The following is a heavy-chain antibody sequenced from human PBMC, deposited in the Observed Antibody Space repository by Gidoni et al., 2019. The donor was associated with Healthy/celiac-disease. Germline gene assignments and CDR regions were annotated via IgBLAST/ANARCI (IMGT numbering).Heavy chain of an antibody. Sequence: QVQLQESGPGLVKPSQTLSLTCTVSGGSISSGGYYWSWIRQHPGKGLEWIGYIYYSGSTYYNPSLKSRVTISVDTSKNQFSLKLSSVTAADTAVYYCAREYYYDSSGDRSFDIWGQGTMVTVSS. J-gene: IGHJ3*02. CDR3: AREYYYDSSGDRSFDI. V-gene: IGHV4-31*03. D-gene: IGHD3-22*01. CDR1: GGSISSGGYY. CDR2: IYYSGST.